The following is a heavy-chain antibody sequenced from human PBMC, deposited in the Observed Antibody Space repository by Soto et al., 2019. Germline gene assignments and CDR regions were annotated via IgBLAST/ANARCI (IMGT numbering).Heavy chain of an antibody. CDR2: ISSSSSTI. V-gene: IGHV3-48*02. Sequence: EVQLVESGGGLVQPGGSLRLSCAASGFTFSSYSMNWVRQAPGKGLEWVSYISSSSSTIYYADSVKGRFTISRDNAKNSLYLQMNRLRHEDTAGYYCASLLGGYSYGPRYYYYGMDVWGQGTTVTVSS. D-gene: IGHD5-18*01. CDR3: ASLLGGYSYGPRYYYYGMDV. J-gene: IGHJ6*02. CDR1: GFTFSSYS.